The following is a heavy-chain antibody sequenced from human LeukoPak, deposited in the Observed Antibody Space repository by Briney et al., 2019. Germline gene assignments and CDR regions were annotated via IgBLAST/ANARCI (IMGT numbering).Heavy chain of an antibody. D-gene: IGHD3-10*01. CDR2: IYSGGST. CDR1: GFTVSSNY. J-gene: IGHJ3*02. Sequence: GGSLRLSCAASGFTVSSNYMSWVRQAPGKGLEWVSVIYSGGSTYYADSVKGRFTISRDNSKNTLYLQMNSLRAEDTAVYYCARGSMVRGAMGDAFDIWGQGTMVTVSS. CDR3: ARGSMVRGAMGDAFDI. V-gene: IGHV3-66*01.